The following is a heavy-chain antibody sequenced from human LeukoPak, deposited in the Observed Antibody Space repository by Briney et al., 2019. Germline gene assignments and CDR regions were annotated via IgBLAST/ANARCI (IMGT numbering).Heavy chain of an antibody. CDR3: ARDGVVGVVTTIGY. Sequence: GGSLRLSCAPSGLSYSTYTMKWARHATGGGREWGSYISSSGSYIYYADSVKGRFTISRDNAKNSLYLQMNSPRAEETAVYYCARDGVVGVVTTIGYWGQGTLVTVSS. D-gene: IGHD3-3*01. J-gene: IGHJ4*02. V-gene: IGHV3-21*01. CDR1: GLSYSTYT. CDR2: ISSSGSYI.